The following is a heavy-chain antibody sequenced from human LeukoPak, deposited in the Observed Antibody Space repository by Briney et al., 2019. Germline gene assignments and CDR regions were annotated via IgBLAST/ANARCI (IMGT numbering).Heavy chain of an antibody. V-gene: IGHV5-51*01. CDR2: INPGDSDT. D-gene: IGHD3-10*01. Sequence: GESLKISCKGSGYSFTSYWIGWVRQVPGKGLEWMGIINPGDSDTRYSPSFQGQVTISVDTSISTAFLYWSSLKASDTAMYYCARHASYYGSGSYYLDFWGQGTLVTVSS. CDR1: GYSFTSYW. CDR3: ARHASYYGSGSYYLDF. J-gene: IGHJ4*02.